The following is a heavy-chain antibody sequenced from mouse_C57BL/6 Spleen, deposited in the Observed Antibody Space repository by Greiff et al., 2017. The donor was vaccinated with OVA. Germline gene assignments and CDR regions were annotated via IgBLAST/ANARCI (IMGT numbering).Heavy chain of an antibody. Sequence: EVQVVESGPELVKPGASVKISCKASGYSFTDYNMNWVKQSNGKSLEWIGVINPNYGTTSYNQKFKGKATLTVDQSSSTAYMQLNSLTSEDSAVYYCARRGLYYDYDGWYFDVWGTGTTVTVSS. CDR3: ARRGLYYDYDGWYFDV. D-gene: IGHD2-4*01. CDR2: INPNYGTT. J-gene: IGHJ1*03. V-gene: IGHV1-39*01. CDR1: GYSFTDYN.